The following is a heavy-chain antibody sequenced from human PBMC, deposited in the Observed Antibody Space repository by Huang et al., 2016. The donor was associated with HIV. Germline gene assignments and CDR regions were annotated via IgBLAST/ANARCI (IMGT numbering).Heavy chain of an antibody. CDR3: ARRLAAAARGFDY. V-gene: IGHV3-30-3*01. Sequence: QVQLVESGGGVVQPGRSLRLSCAAAGFTFSSCAMHWVRQSAGKGVECVAVRSYEVSNKNYADSVKGRFTISRDNSKNTLYLQMNSLGAEDTAVYYCARRLAAAARGFDYWGQGTLVTVSS. CDR1: GFTFSSCA. CDR2: RSYEVSNK. D-gene: IGHD6-13*01. J-gene: IGHJ4*02.